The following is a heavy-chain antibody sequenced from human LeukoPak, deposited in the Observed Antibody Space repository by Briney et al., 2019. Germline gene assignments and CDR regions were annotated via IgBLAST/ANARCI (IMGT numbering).Heavy chain of an antibody. Sequence: GGSLRLSCAASGFTFSSYGMNWVRQSPGKGLEWVSSISSSSSYIYYADSVKGRFTISRDNVKNSLYLQMNSLRAEDTAVYYCARDLLGWNYLFDYWGQGTLVTVSS. CDR3: ARDLLGWNYLFDY. CDR1: GFTFSSYG. J-gene: IGHJ4*02. V-gene: IGHV3-21*01. D-gene: IGHD1-7*01. CDR2: ISSSSSYI.